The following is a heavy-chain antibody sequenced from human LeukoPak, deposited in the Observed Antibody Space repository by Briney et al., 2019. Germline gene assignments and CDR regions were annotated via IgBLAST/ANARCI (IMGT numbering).Heavy chain of an antibody. V-gene: IGHV3-74*01. J-gene: IGHJ4*02. D-gene: IGHD1-1*01. CDR3: GRSTLETHYFDL. CDR1: GFNLSSYY. CDR2: LKSDGRST. Sequence: PGGSLRLSCAASGFNLSSYYMDWVRQGPGKGLVWVSRLKSDGRSTKYADSVKGRFTISRDDAKNTLYLQTTSLRVEDTAIYFCGRSTLETHYFDLWGQGTLVTVSA.